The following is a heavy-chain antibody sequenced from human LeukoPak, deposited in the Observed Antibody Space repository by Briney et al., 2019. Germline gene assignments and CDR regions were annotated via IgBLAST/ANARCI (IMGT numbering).Heavy chain of an antibody. J-gene: IGHJ5*02. CDR1: GYSISSGYY. CDR2: IYHSGST. CDR3: ARDGGYCSSTSCYVDP. D-gene: IGHD2-2*01. Sequence: SETLSLTCTVSGYSISSGYYWGWIRQPPGKGLEWIGSIYHSGSTYYNPSLNSRVTISVDTSKNQFSLKLSSVTAADPAVYYCARDGGYCSSTSCYVDPWGQGTLVTVSS. V-gene: IGHV4-38-2*02.